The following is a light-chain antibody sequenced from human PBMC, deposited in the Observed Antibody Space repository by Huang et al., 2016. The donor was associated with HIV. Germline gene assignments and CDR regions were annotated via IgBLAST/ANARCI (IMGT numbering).Light chain of an antibody. V-gene: IGKV3-11*01. J-gene: IGKJ2*01. Sequence: EIVLTQSPATLSLSPGERATLSCTASQSVSSYLAWYQQKPGQAPRLLIYDAYNMATCIPARFSGSGSGTDFTLSISSPEPEDFAVYYCQQRSNRFGQGTKLEIK. CDR3: QQRSNR. CDR2: DAY. CDR1: QSVSSY.